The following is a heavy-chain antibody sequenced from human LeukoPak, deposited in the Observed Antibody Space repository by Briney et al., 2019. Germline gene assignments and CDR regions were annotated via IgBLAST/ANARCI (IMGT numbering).Heavy chain of an antibody. D-gene: IGHD6-6*01. CDR1: GFTFSTFA. CDR2: IFPSGGEI. J-gene: IGHJ6*04. Sequence: GGSLRLSCEASGFTFSTFAMIWVRQPPGKGLEWVSSIFPSGGEIHYADSVKGRFTISRDNAKNSLYLQMNSLRAEDTAVYYCARAPSSSSVLDVWGKGTTVTVSS. CDR3: ARAPSSSSVLDV. V-gene: IGHV3-21*01.